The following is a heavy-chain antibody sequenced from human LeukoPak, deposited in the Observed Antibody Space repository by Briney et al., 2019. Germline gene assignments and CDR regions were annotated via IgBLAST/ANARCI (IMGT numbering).Heavy chain of an antibody. CDR3: ARVVRHYDYVWGSYHAMGFDY. CDR2: INPNSGGT. CDR1: GYTFTGYY. J-gene: IGHJ4*02. D-gene: IGHD3-16*02. V-gene: IGHV1-2*02. Sequence: ASVKVSCKASGYTFTGYYMHWVRQAPGQGLEWMGWINPNSGGTNYAQKFQGRVTMTRDTSISTAYMELSSLRSEDTAVYYCARVVRHYDYVWGSYHAMGFDYWGQGTLVTVSS.